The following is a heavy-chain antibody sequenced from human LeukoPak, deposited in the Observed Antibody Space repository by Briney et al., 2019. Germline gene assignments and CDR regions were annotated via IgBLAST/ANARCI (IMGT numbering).Heavy chain of an antibody. CDR2: VSGSGGYT. CDR1: GFTFSSYT. V-gene: IGHV3-23*01. Sequence: GGSLRLSCAASGFTFSSYTMSWVRQAPGKGLEGGSSVSGSGGYTYYAVSVKGRFTVSRDNSKNTLSLQMNSWRAEDTAIYYCAKDRPNYYDSSGHYYRRDGDYWGQGTLVTVSS. J-gene: IGHJ4*02. CDR3: AKDRPNYYDSSGHYYRRDGDY. D-gene: IGHD3-22*01.